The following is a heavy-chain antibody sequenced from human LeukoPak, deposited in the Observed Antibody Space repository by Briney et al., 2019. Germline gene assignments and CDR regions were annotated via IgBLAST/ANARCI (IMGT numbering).Heavy chain of an antibody. D-gene: IGHD3-3*01. CDR2: MNPNSGNT. V-gene: IGHV1-8*02. J-gene: IGHJ5*02. CDR1: GYTFTGYY. CDR3: ARGIRYYDFWSGYNNWFDP. Sequence: GASVKVSCKASGYTFTGYYMHWVRQAPGQGLEWMGWMNPNSGNTGYAQKFQGRVTMTRNTSISTAYMELSSLRSEDTAVYYCARGIRYYDFWSGYNNWFDPWGQGTLVTVSS.